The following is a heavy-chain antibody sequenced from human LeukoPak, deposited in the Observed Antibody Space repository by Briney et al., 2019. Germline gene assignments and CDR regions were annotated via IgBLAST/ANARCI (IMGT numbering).Heavy chain of an antibody. CDR3: ARHLVGDGYNWSPFDY. CDR2: SYPGDSDT. CDR1: GYSFTSYW. V-gene: IGHV5-51*01. D-gene: IGHD5-24*01. J-gene: IGHJ4*02. Sequence: GESLKISCKGSGYSFTSYWSGWVRQMPGKGLEWMGISYPGDSDTRYSPSFQGQVTISADKSISTAYLQWSSLKASDTAMYYCARHLVGDGYNWSPFDYWGQGTLVTVSS.